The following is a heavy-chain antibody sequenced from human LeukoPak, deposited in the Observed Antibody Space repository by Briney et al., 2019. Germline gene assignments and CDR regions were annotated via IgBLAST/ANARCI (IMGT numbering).Heavy chain of an antibody. D-gene: IGHD6-13*01. CDR1: GFTFSSYE. J-gene: IGHJ4*02. Sequence: PGGSLRLSCTASGFTFSSYEMNWVRQAPGKGLEWVSSISSSGSTIYYADFVKGRFTISRDNAKNSLYLQMNSLRAEDTAVYYCAINAAAGILWGQGTLVTVFS. CDR3: AINAAAGIL. V-gene: IGHV3-48*03. CDR2: ISSSGSTI.